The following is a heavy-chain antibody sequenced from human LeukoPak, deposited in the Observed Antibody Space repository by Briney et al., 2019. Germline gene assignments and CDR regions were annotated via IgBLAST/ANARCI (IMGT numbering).Heavy chain of an antibody. J-gene: IGHJ4*02. D-gene: IGHD5-12*01. V-gene: IGHV3-21*01. Sequence: GGSLRLSCAASGFTFSSYSMNWVRQAPGKGLEWVSSISSSSSYIYYADSVKGRFTISRDNAKNSLYLQMNSLRAEDTAVYYCARGNLYSGYEIGYWGQGTLVTVSS. CDR1: GFTFSSYS. CDR2: ISSSSSYI. CDR3: ARGNLYSGYEIGY.